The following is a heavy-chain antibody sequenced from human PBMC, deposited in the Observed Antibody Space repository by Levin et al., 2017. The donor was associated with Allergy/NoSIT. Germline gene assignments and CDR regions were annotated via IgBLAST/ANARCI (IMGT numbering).Heavy chain of an antibody. V-gene: IGHV1-2*02. CDR2: INPNSGGT. Sequence: ASVKVSCKASGYTFTGYYMHWVRQAPGQGLEWMGWINPNSGGTNYAQKFQGRVTMTRDTSISTAYMELSRLRSDDTAVYYCAGTSGYHPVESDSFDYWGQGTLVTVSS. CDR3: AGTSGYHPVESDSFDY. CDR1: GYTFTGYY. J-gene: IGHJ4*02. D-gene: IGHD5-12*01.